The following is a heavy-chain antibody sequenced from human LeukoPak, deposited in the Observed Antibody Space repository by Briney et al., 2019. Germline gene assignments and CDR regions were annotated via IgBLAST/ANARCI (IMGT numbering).Heavy chain of an antibody. CDR3: ARVNTAMGDFYMDV. V-gene: IGHV3-11*01. CDR2: ISSSGSAI. J-gene: IGHJ6*03. D-gene: IGHD5-18*01. Sequence: PGGSLRLSCAASGFTFSDYYMSWIRQAPGRGLDWVSYISSSGSAIYYADSVKGRFTISRDNAKNLLYLQMNSLRAEDTAEYYCARVNTAMGDFYMDVWGKGTTVTVSS. CDR1: GFTFSDYY.